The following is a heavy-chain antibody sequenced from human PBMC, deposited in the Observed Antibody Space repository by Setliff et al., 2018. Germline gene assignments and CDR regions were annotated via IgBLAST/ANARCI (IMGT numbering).Heavy chain of an antibody. CDR1: GYTLTEFS. CDR3: ARCHGALLYDAFDI. V-gene: IGHV1-24*01. CDR2: FDPGDGET. D-gene: IGHD4-17*01. J-gene: IGHJ3*02. Sequence: ASVKVSCKVYGYTLTEFSINWVRQAPGKGLEWMGDFDPGDGETIYAQKFQGRVTMTEDTSTDTAFMELSSLRSEDTPVYYCARCHGALLYDAFDIWGQGTMVTVS.